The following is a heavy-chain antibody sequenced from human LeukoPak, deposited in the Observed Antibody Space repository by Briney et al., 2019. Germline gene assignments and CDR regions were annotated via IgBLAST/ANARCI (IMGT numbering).Heavy chain of an antibody. CDR3: ARGRFLDAFDI. D-gene: IGHD3-3*01. Sequence: TSQTLSLTCTVSGXSISSYYWSWIRQPPGKGLEWIGYIYYSGSTKYKPSLKSRVTISVDTSKNQFSLKLSSVTAADTAVYYCARGRFLDAFDIWGQGTMVTVSS. CDR1: GXSISSYY. V-gene: IGHV4-59*01. CDR2: IYYSGST. J-gene: IGHJ3*02.